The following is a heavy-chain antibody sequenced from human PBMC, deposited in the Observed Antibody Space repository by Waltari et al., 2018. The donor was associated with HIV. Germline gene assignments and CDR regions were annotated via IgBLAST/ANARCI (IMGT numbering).Heavy chain of an antibody. V-gene: IGHV3-23*01. CDR3: TKDPVTAVGNINWFDP. Sequence: EVQLLESGGGLVQPGGSLRLSCRASGFSFSIYAMNWVRQAPGKGLGWVSGISCSGDNRYYADSVKGWFTISRDNSKNKVFLQMKSLRPEDTAFYYCTKDPVTAVGNINWFDPWGQGTLVTVSS. J-gene: IGHJ5*02. CDR2: ISCSGDNR. CDR1: GFSFSIYA. D-gene: IGHD6-13*01.